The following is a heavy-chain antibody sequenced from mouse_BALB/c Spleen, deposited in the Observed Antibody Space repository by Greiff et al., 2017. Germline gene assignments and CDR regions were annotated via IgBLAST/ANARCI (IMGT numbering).Heavy chain of an antibody. V-gene: IGHV5-6-5*01. CDR1: GFTFSSYA. CDR3: ARGHYGSSPFAY. J-gene: IGHJ3*01. D-gene: IGHD1-1*01. CDR2: ISSGGST. Sequence: KLMESGGGLVKPGGSLKLSCAASGFTFSSYAMSWVRQTPEKRLEWVASISSGGSTYYPDSVKGRFTISRDNARNILYLQMSSLRSEDTAMYYCARGHYGSSPFAYWGQGTLGTVSA.